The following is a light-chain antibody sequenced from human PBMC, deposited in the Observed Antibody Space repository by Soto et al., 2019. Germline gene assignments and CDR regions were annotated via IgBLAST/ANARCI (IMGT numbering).Light chain of an antibody. CDR1: SNDVGFYNF. Sequence: QSALTQPDSVSGSPGQSITISCTGTSNDVGFYNFVSWYQQHPGKAPKLMIYEVSNRPSGVSNRFSGSKSGNTASLTISGLQADDESHYYCSSYAGSSTLHVLFGGGTKLTVL. J-gene: IGLJ2*01. V-gene: IGLV2-14*01. CDR2: EVS. CDR3: SSYAGSSTLHVL.